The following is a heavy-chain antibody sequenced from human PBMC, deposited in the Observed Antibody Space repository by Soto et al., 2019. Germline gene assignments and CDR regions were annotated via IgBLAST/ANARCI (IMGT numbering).Heavy chain of an antibody. CDR3: ARDRDSHYGLYYYYGMDV. J-gene: IGHJ6*02. CDR1: GGTFSSYA. V-gene: IGHV1-69*13. D-gene: IGHD4-17*01. CDR2: IIPIFGTA. Sequence: ASVKVSCKASGGTFSSYAISWVRQAPGQGLEWMGGIIPIFGTANYAQKFQGRVTITADESTSTAYMELSSLRSEDTAVYYCARDRDSHYGLYYYYGMDVWGQGTTVTV.